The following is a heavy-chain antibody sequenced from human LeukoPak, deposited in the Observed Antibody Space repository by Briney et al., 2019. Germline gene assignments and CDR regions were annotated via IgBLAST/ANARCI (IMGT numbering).Heavy chain of an antibody. D-gene: IGHD2-15*01. CDR1: GFTFSSYA. Sequence: GGSLRLSCAASGFTFSSYAMSWVRQAPGKGLEWVSAISGSGGGTHYADSVKGRFTISRENSKNTLYLQMNSLRAEDTAVYYCARQLGYCSGGNCYFDYWGQGTLVTVSS. CDR3: ARQLGYCSGGNCYFDY. J-gene: IGHJ4*02. CDR2: ISGSGGGT. V-gene: IGHV3-23*01.